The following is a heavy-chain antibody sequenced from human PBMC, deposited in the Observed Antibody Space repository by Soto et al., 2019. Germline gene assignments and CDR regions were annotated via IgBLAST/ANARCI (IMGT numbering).Heavy chain of an antibody. CDR2: IYYSGST. J-gene: IGHJ3*02. CDR3: AGLRLRGYSYGYEGAFDI. Sequence: PSETLSLTCTVSGGSISSYYWSWIRQPPGKGLEWIGYIYYSGSTNYNPSIKSRVTITVDTSKNQFSLKLSSVTAADTAVYYCAGLRLRGYSYGYEGAFDIWGQGTMVTVSS. V-gene: IGHV4-59*01. D-gene: IGHD5-18*01. CDR1: GGSISSYY.